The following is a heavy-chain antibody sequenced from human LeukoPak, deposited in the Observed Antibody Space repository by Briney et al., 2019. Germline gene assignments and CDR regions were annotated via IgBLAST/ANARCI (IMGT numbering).Heavy chain of an antibody. J-gene: IGHJ4*02. CDR3: ARDGGY. CDR1: EITFSTYA. CDR2: ISGNGAHT. D-gene: IGHD3-16*01. V-gene: IGHV3-23*01. Sequence: GGSLRLSCVTSEITFSTYAMSWVRQAPGKGLEWVSSISGNGAHTYYADSVRGRFTISRDNSKKTLNLQMNSLRAEDTAVYYCARDGGYWGQGTLVTVSS.